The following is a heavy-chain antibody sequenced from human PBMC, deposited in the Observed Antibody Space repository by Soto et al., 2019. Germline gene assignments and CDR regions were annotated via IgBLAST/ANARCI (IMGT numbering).Heavy chain of an antibody. J-gene: IGHJ4*02. V-gene: IGHV3-23*01. CDR3: AKGRGGSGSLTPRVDF. Sequence: EVQLLASGGGLVQPGGSLRLSCAASGFTFNNYAMTWVRQAPGKGLEWGSAISGGGDTTYYADSVKGRFTVSRDGSKNTLYLQMSSLRAEDTALYYCAKGRGGSGSLTPRVDFWGQGTLVTVSS. CDR2: ISGGGDTT. CDR1: GFTFNNYA. D-gene: IGHD3-10*01.